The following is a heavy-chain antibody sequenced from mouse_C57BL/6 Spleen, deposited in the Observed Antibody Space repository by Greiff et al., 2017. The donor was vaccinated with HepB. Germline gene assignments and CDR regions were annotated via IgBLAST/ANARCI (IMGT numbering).Heavy chain of an antibody. CDR3: ARRAYYSNYDYYAMDY. J-gene: IGHJ4*01. CDR1: GFTFSDYG. V-gene: IGHV5-17*01. D-gene: IGHD2-5*01. Sequence: EVMLVESGGGLVKPGGSLKLSCAASGFTFSDYGMHWVRQAPEKGLEWVAYISSGSSTIYYADTVKGRFTISRDNAKNTLFLQMTSLRSEDTAMYYCARRAYYSNYDYYAMDYWGQGTSVTVSS. CDR2: ISSGSSTI.